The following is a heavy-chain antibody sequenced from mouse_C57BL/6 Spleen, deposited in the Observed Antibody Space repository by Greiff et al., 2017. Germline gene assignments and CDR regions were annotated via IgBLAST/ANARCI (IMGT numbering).Heavy chain of an antibody. J-gene: IGHJ1*03. D-gene: IGHD2-1*01. CDR1: GFSFNTYA. Sequence: EVQLVESGGGLVQPKGSLKLSCAASGFSFNTYAMNWVRQAPGKGLEWVARIRSKSNNYATYYADSVKDRFTISRDDSESMLYLQMNNLKTEDTAMYYCVRNYGNYGYFDVWGTGTTVTVSS. CDR2: IRSKSNNYAT. CDR3: VRNYGNYGYFDV. V-gene: IGHV10-1*01.